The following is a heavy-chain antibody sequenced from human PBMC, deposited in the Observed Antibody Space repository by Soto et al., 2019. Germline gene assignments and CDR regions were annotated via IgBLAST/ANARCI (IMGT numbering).Heavy chain of an antibody. V-gene: IGHV3-21*06. CDR2: ISRDISYI. CDR1: GFTFISYS. Sequence: SLRLSCAASGFTFISYSMNWLRHAPGKRLEWVASISRDISYIYYGDSVKGRFTISRDNADNAVFLQMNSLRVADTAIYYCVRESLDILGVFQYWAQGTPVSLS. J-gene: IGHJ4*02. CDR3: VRESLDILGVFQY. D-gene: IGHD6-6*01.